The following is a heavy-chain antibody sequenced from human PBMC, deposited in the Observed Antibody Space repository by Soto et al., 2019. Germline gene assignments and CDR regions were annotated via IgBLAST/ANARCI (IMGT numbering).Heavy chain of an antibody. CDR2: IRPDGSNR. V-gene: IGHV3-33*01. J-gene: IGHJ5*02. CDR3: ARVGRPQYLLTGFDN. CDR1: GFTFSDDA. D-gene: IGHD2-2*02. Sequence: QVQLVESGGGVVQPGWSLRLSCVTSGFTFSDDAMHWVRQAPGKGLEWVAVIRPDGSNRYYADSVKGRFTISRDISKNTLYLQMSSLRADDTAVYICARVGRPQYLLTGFDNWGQGTLVTVSS.